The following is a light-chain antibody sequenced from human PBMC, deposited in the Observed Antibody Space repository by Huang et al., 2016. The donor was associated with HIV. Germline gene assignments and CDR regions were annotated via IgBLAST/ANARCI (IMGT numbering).Light chain of an antibody. CDR1: QSVSSY. Sequence: EVVLTQSPATLSLSPGERTTLSCRASQSVSSYLAWYQQKPGLAPRLLIYDTSTRATGIPARFSGSGSGTDFTLTISSLEPEDFAVYYCQQRINWPLFGQGTKLEIK. V-gene: IGKV3-11*01. CDR3: QQRINWPL. J-gene: IGKJ2*01. CDR2: DTS.